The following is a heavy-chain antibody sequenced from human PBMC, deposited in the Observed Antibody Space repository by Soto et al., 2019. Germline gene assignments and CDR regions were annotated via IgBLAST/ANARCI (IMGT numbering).Heavy chain of an antibody. Sequence: QITLKESGPPLVKPTQTLTLTCTFSGFSLSTSGVGVGWIRQPPGEALERLALIYWDDYKRNSPSLKSRRTISRDTSKNHVVLTMTNMDPVDTAKYYCAHSPYSSSSYYFCYWGQGTPVTVSS. CDR2: IYWDDYK. CDR3: AHSPYSSSSYYFCY. CDR1: GFSLSTSGVG. V-gene: IGHV2-5*02. D-gene: IGHD6-19*01. J-gene: IGHJ4*02.